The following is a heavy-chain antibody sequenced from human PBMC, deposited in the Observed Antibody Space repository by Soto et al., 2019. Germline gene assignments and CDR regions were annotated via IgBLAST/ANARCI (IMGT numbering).Heavy chain of an antibody. CDR1: GFTFSSYA. J-gene: IGHJ6*02. D-gene: IGHD2-15*01. CDR3: AREMALVAATAYYYGMDV. CDR2: ISYDGSNK. Sequence: QVQLVESGGGVVQPGRSLRLSCAASGFTFSSYAMHWVRQAPGKGLEWVAVISYDGSNKYYADSVKGRFTISRDNSKNTRYMQLNSLRAEDTAVYYCAREMALVAATAYYYGMDVWGQGTTVTVSS. V-gene: IGHV3-30-3*01.